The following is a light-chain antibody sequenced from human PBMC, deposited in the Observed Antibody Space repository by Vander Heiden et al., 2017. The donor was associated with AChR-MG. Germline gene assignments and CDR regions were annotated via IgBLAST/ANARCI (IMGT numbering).Light chain of an antibody. V-gene: IGKV1-5*01. CDR3: QQYKSYPWT. Sequence: DIQMTQSPSTLSASVGDRVTITCRASQSISNWLAWYRQKPGKAPKLLIYDASSLESGVPSRFSGSGSGTEFTLTISSLQPDDFATYYCQQYKSYPWTFGQGTKVEIK. CDR2: DAS. CDR1: QSISNW. J-gene: IGKJ1*01.